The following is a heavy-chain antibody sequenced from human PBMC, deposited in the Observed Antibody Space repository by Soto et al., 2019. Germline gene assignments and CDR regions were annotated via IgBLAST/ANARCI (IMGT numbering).Heavy chain of an antibody. D-gene: IGHD2-2*01. Sequence: HVQLVQSGAEVKKPGSSLKVSCKASGGTFTNYAFSWVRQAPGQGLEWMGAIIPVFGTPDYAQKFQGRVTITADESTRTASMELSSLRSDDTAVYYCARERSVGYCITTTCPKPFYYYAMDVWGQGTTVTVSS. CDR2: IIPVFGTP. V-gene: IGHV1-69*12. CDR1: GGTFTNYA. CDR3: ARERSVGYCITTTCPKPFYYYAMDV. J-gene: IGHJ6*02.